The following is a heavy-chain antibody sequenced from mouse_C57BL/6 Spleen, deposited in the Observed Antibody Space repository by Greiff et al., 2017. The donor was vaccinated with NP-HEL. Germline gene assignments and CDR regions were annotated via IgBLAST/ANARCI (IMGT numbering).Heavy chain of an antibody. CDR3: ARCADYYGRSYDAMDY. CDR2: IGPGSGST. Sequence: QVQLQQSGAELVKPGASVKISCKASGYTFTDYYINWVKQRPGQGLEWIGKIGPGSGSTYYNEKFKGKATLTADNSSSTAYRQHSSLTSEDSAVYFCARCADYYGRSYDAMDYWGQGTSVTVSS. J-gene: IGHJ4*01. D-gene: IGHD1-1*01. V-gene: IGHV1-77*01. CDR1: GYTFTDYY.